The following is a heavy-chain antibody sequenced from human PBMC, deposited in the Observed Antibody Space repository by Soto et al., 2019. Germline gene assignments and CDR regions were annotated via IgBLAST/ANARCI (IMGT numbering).Heavy chain of an antibody. CDR2: ISSSSSTI. Sequence: GGSLRLSCAASGFPFSSYSMDWVRQAPGKGLEWVSYISSSSSTIYYADSVKGRFTISRDNAKNSLYLQMNSLRAEDTAVYYCARDFLAYNWFDPWGQGTLVTVS. CDR3: ARDFLAYNWFDP. CDR1: GFPFSSYS. J-gene: IGHJ5*02. V-gene: IGHV3-48*01.